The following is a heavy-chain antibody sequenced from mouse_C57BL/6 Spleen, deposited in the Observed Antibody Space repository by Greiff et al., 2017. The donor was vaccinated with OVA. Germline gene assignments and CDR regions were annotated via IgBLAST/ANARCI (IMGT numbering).Heavy chain of an antibody. D-gene: IGHD2-2*01. Sequence: QVQLKQSGAELVKPGASVKLSCKASGYTFTSYWMHWVKQRPGQGLEWIGLIHPNSGSTNYNEKFKSKATLTVDKSSSTAYMQLSSLTSEDSAVYYCARGELYGYDNYAMDYWGQGTSVTVSS. CDR1: GYTFTSYW. V-gene: IGHV1-64*01. CDR2: IHPNSGST. CDR3: ARGELYGYDNYAMDY. J-gene: IGHJ4*01.